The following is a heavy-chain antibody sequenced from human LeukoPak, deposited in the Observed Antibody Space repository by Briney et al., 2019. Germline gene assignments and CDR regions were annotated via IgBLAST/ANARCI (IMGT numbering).Heavy chain of an antibody. D-gene: IGHD2-2*01. Sequence: GGSLRLSCAASGFTFSTYTMNWVRQAPGKGLEWVSYIGSSSGTIYYADSLKGRFTISRDNAKNSLFLQMDSLRAEDTAVYYCARDLGSRSFPSFWGQGTLVTVSS. CDR3: ARDLGSRSFPSF. V-gene: IGHV3-48*01. CDR2: IGSSSGTI. CDR1: GFTFSTYT. J-gene: IGHJ4*02.